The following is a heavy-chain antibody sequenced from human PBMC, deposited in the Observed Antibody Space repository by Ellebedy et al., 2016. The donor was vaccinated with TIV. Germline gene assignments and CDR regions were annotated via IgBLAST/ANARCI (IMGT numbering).Heavy chain of an antibody. CDR1: GSTFSGSA. Sequence: PGGSLRLSCAASGSTFSGSAMHWVRQASGKGLERVGRTRSKANSYATEYTALVNGRFTISRDDSKNTAYLQMNSLETEDTAVYYCAITYYYDSSGYTIDYWGQGTLVTVTS. CDR2: TRSKANSYAT. J-gene: IGHJ4*02. D-gene: IGHD3-22*01. CDR3: AITYYYDSSGYTIDY. V-gene: IGHV3-73*01.